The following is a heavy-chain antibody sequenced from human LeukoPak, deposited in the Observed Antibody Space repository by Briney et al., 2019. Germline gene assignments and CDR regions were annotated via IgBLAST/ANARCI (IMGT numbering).Heavy chain of an antibody. CDR1: GYTFTNYY. Sequence: ASVKVSCKASGYTFTNYYIHWVRQAPGQGLECMGIINPSGSSTSYAQKFQGRVTMTRDMSTNTVYMELSSLRSEDTAVYYCARGGVGATTYVWFDPWGQGTLVTVSS. D-gene: IGHD1-26*01. J-gene: IGHJ5*02. CDR3: ARGGVGATTYVWFDP. CDR2: INPSGSST. V-gene: IGHV1-46*01.